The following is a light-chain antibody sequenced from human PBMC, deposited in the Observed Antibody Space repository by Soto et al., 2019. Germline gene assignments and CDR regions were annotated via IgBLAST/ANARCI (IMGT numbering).Light chain of an antibody. CDR2: AAS. CDR1: QGISSY. CDR3: QQLNSYPLN. Sequence: IQLTHSPSSLSASVGDIVTITFRASQGISSYLALYQQKPGKAPKLLIYAASTLQSGVPSRFSGSGSGTDFTLTISSLQPEDFATYYCQQLNSYPLNFGGGTKVDIK. J-gene: IGKJ4*01. V-gene: IGKV1-9*01.